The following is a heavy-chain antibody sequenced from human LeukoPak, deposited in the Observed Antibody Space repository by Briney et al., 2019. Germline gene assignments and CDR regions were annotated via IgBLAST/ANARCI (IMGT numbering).Heavy chain of an antibody. CDR1: GFTFSSYS. CDR3: AREGTAMDFDY. V-gene: IGHV3-48*01. CDR2: ISSSSSTI. D-gene: IGHD5-18*01. J-gene: IGHJ4*02. Sequence: GVSLRLSCAASGFTFSSYSMNWVRQAPGKGLEWVSYISSSSSTIYYADSVKGRFTISRDNAENSLYVQMNSLRAEDTAVYYCAREGTAMDFDYWGQGTLVTVSS.